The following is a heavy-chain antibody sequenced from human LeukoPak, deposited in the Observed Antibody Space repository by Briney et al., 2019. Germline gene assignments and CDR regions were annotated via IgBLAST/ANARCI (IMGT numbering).Heavy chain of an antibody. V-gene: IGHV3-30*02. J-gene: IGHJ4*02. Sequence: GGSLRLSCTASGFPFSSYGMHWVRQAPGKGLEWVAFIRYDGSNKYYADSVKGRFTISRDNSKNTLYLQMNSLRAEDTAVYYCAKDPYSGSYYFDYWGQGTLVTVSS. D-gene: IGHD1-26*01. CDR3: AKDPYSGSYYFDY. CDR1: GFPFSSYG. CDR2: IRYDGSNK.